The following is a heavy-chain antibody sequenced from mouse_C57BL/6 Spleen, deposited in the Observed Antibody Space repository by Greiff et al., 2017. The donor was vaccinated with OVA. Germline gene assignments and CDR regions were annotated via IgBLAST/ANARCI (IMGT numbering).Heavy chain of an antibody. D-gene: IGHD1-1*01. V-gene: IGHV1-82*01. CDR1: GYAFSSSW. Sequence: QVQLQQSGPELVKPGASVKISCKASGYAFSSSWMNWVKQRPGKGLEWIGRIYPGDGDTNYNGKFKGKATLTADKSSSTAYMQLSSLTSEDSAVYFCARDSRITTVVARNYLDYWGQGTTLTVSS. CDR3: ARDSRITTVVARNYLDY. CDR2: IYPGDGDT. J-gene: IGHJ2*01.